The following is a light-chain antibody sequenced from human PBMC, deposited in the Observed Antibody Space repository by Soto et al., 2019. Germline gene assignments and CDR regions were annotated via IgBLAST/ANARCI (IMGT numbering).Light chain of an antibody. CDR1: SSDVGRYNS. Sequence: QSALTQPPSASGSPGQSVTISCTGTSSDVGRYNSVSWYQQHPGKAPKLMIYEVSKRPSGVPDRFSGSKSGNTASLTVSGLQAEDEADYYCSSYAGSNTWVFGGGTKLTVL. CDR3: SSYAGSNTWV. J-gene: IGLJ3*02. V-gene: IGLV2-8*01. CDR2: EVS.